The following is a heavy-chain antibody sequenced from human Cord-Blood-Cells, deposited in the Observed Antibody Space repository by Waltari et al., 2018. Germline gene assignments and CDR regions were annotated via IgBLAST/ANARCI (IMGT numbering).Heavy chain of an antibody. CDR3: TTDHVN. D-gene: IGHD3-16*01. J-gene: IGHJ4*02. V-gene: IGHV3-15*01. CDR2: IKSKTEGGTT. CDR1: GFTFSTAW. Sequence: EVQLVESGGGLVKPGGSLYLSCAASGFTFSTAWLSWVHQAPGKGLEWVGRIKSKTEGGTTDYAAPVKGRFTISRDDSKNTLYLQMNSLKTEDTAVYYCTTDHVNWGQGTLVTVSS.